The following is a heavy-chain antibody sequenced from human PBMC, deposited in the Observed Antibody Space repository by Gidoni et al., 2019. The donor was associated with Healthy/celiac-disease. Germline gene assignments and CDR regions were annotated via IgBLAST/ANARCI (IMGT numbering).Heavy chain of an antibody. V-gene: IGHV3-15*01. CDR1: GFTFSNAW. Sequence: EVQLVESGGGLVKPGGSLRLSCAASGFTFSNAWMSWVRQAPGKGLEWVGRIKSKTDGGTTDYAAPVKGRFTISRDDSKNTLYLQMNSLKTEDTAVYYCTTYLAYCGGDCFPGAFDIWGQGTMVTVSS. CDR3: TTYLAYCGGDCFPGAFDI. D-gene: IGHD2-21*02. CDR2: IKSKTDGGTT. J-gene: IGHJ3*02.